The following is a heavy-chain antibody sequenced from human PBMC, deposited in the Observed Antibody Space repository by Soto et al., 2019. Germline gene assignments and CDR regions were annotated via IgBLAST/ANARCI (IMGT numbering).Heavy chain of an antibody. Sequence: PAETLSLSCAVSGYSISSGYYWGFIRQPPGKGLEWIGSIYHSGSTYYNPSLKSRVTISVDTSKNQFSLKLSSVTAADTAVYYCARDLVIAVASGLDPWGQGTLVTVSS. CDR1: GYSISSGYY. CDR2: IYHSGST. CDR3: ARDLVIAVASGLDP. D-gene: IGHD6-19*01. V-gene: IGHV4-38-2*02. J-gene: IGHJ5*02.